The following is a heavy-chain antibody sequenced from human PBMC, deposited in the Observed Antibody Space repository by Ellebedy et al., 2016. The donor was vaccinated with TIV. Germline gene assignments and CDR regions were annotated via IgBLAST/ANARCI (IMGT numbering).Heavy chain of an antibody. CDR2: IYHSEST. D-gene: IGHD2-8*01. J-gene: IGHJ5*02. Sequence: MPSETLSLTCAVSGDSISSSLWWSWVRQPPGKGLEWIGEIYHSESTTYNPSLKSRVTISVDKSKNQFSLNLSSVTAADTAVYYCARAEIQGYSTRWFDPWGQGTLVTVSS. V-gene: IGHV4-4*02. CDR3: ARAEIQGYSTRWFDP. CDR1: GDSISSSLW.